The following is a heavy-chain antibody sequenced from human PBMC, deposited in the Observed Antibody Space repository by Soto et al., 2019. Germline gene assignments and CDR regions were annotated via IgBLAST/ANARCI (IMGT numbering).Heavy chain of an antibody. CDR3: ARLTPLTYYYDRSGYYYFDY. D-gene: IGHD3-22*01. CDR2: IYYSGST. V-gene: IGHV4-30-4*01. J-gene: IGHJ4*02. Sequence: SETLSLTCTVSGGSISSGDYNWSWIRQPPGKGLEWIGYIYYSGSTYYNPSLKSRVTISVDTSKNQFSLKLSSVTAADTAVYYCARLTPLTYYYDRSGYYYFDYWGQGTLVTFSS. CDR1: GGSISSGDYN.